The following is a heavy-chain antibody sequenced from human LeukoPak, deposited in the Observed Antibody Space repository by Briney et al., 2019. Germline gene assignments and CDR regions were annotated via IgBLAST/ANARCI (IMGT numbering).Heavy chain of an antibody. V-gene: IGHV1-46*01. CDR3: ARDRDSSSWFVDY. J-gene: IGHJ4*02. Sequence: ASVKVSCKSSGYTFTSYYVHWVRQAPGQGLEWMGIINPSGGSTSYAQRFQGRVTLTRDTSTSTVYMELSSLRSEDTVVYYCARDRDSSSWFVDYWDQGTLVTVSS. CDR1: GYTFTSYY. D-gene: IGHD6-13*01. CDR2: INPSGGST.